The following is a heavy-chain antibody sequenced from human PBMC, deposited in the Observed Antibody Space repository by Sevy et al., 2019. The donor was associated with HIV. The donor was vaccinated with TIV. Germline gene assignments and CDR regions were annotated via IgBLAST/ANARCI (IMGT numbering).Heavy chain of an antibody. Sequence: SETLSLTCTVSGGFISSYYWNRIRQPPGKGLEWIGYIYYSRNTNYNPSLKSRVTISLDMSKNQFSLKLSSVTAADTAVYYCATGVAAADNWFDPWGQGTLVTVSS. CDR2: IYYSRNT. CDR1: GGFISSYY. J-gene: IGHJ5*02. D-gene: IGHD6-13*01. CDR3: ATGVAAADNWFDP. V-gene: IGHV4-59*01.